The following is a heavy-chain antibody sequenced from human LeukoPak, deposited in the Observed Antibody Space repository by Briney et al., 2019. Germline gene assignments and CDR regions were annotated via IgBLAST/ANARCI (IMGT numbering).Heavy chain of an antibody. J-gene: IGHJ4*02. Sequence: VASVKVSCKASGGTFSSYAISWVRQAPGQGLEWMGGIIPIFGTANYAQKFQGRVTITADESTSTAYMELSSLRSEDTAVYYCARDQYCSGTSCYAFDYWGQGTLVTVSS. CDR2: IIPIFGTA. CDR1: GGTFSSYA. D-gene: IGHD2-2*01. V-gene: IGHV1-69*13. CDR3: ARDQYCSGTSCYAFDY.